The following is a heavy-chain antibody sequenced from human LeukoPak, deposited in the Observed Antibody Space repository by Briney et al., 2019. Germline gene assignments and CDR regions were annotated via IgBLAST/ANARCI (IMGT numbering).Heavy chain of an antibody. Sequence: PSETLSLTCTVSGGSISSYYWSGIRQPPGKGLEWIGYIYYSGSTNYNPSLKSRVTKSVDTSKNQFSLKLSSVTAADTAVYCCASGYYDFWSGSGSGIYYCGMDVWGQGTTVTVSS. J-gene: IGHJ6*02. V-gene: IGHV4-59*08. CDR1: GGSISSYY. CDR3: ASGYYDFWSGSGSGIYYCGMDV. CDR2: IYYSGST. D-gene: IGHD3-3*01.